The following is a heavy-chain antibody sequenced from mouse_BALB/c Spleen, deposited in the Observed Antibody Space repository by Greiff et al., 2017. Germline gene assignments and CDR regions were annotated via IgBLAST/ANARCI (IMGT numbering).Heavy chain of an antibody. J-gene: IGHJ1*01. CDR3: ARPYYYGSSYWYFDV. CDR2: IWSGGST. V-gene: IGHV2-2*02. Sequence: VKVVESGPGLVQPSQSLSITCTVSGFSLTSYGVHWVRQSPGKGLEWLGVIWSGGSTDYNAAFISRLSISKDNSKSQVFFKMNSLQANDTAIYYCARPYYYGSSYWYFDVWGAGTTVTVSS. CDR1: GFSLTSYG. D-gene: IGHD1-1*01.